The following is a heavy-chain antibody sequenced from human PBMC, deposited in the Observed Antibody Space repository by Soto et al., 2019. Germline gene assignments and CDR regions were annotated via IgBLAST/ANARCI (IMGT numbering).Heavy chain of an antibody. Sequence: GGSLRLSCAASGFTFSNYEINWVRQAPGKGLEWVSYIHSTGNFIHYADSVKGRFTISRDNAKNSVYLQMNSLRAEDTALYYCAREDIPADGPFDYWGPGILVTVSS. J-gene: IGHJ4*02. CDR2: IHSTGNFI. D-gene: IGHD6-13*01. CDR3: AREDIPADGPFDY. CDR1: GFTFSNYE. V-gene: IGHV3-48*03.